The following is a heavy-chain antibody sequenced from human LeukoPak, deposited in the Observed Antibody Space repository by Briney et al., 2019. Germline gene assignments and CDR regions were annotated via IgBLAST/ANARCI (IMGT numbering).Heavy chain of an antibody. CDR1: GFTFSSYG. J-gene: IGHJ6*03. CDR2: IWYDGSNK. V-gene: IGHV3-33*06. CDR3: AKGSRLYYYYYMDV. Sequence: GRSLRLSCAASGFTFSSYGMHWVRQAPGKGLEWVAVIWYDGSNKYYADSVKGRFTISRDNSKNTLYLQMNSLRAEDTAVYYCAKGSRLYYYYYMDVWGKGTRSPSP.